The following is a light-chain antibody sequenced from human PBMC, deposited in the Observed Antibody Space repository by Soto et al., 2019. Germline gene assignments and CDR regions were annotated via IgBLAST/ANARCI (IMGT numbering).Light chain of an antibody. CDR3: AAWDESLSGGV. Sequence: QSVLTQPPSASGTPGQTVTISCSGSSFNIGFNYVYWYQQLPGMAPKLLIHSNDERPSGVPDRFSGSKSGTSASLAISGLRSEDEADYYCAAWDESLSGGVFGTGTKVTVL. CDR1: SFNIGFNY. CDR2: SND. J-gene: IGLJ1*01. V-gene: IGLV1-47*02.